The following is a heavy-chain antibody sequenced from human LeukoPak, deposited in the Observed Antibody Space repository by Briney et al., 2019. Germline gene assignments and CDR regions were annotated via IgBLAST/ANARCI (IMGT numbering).Heavy chain of an antibody. CDR1: GDSVSSDTAV. V-gene: IGHV6-1*01. Sequence: SQTLSLTCAISGDSVSSDTAVWNWIRQSPSRGLEWLGRTYYRSEWSEWYNDYTESVRGRITINPDTSKNQLSLQLNSVTPEDTAVYYCARDTDWGFDYWGQGTLVTVSS. CDR2: TYYRSEWSEWYN. CDR3: ARDTDWGFDY. D-gene: IGHD7-27*01. J-gene: IGHJ4*02.